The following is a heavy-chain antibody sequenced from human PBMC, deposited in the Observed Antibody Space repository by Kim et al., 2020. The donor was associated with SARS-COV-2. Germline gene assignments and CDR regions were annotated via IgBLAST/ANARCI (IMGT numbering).Heavy chain of an antibody. CDR2: INPSSSTT. V-gene: IGHV1-46*01. J-gene: IGHJ5*02. CDR3: ARGGGYGSGTYTSFDP. CDR1: GYNFISYY. D-gene: IGHD3-10*01. Sequence: ASVKVSCKASGYNFISYYMHWVRQAPGQGLEWMGIINPSSSTTTYAQKFQGRFTMTWDTSTSTVYMELSSLRSDDTAVYYCARGGGYGSGTYTSFDPWGQGTLVTVSS.